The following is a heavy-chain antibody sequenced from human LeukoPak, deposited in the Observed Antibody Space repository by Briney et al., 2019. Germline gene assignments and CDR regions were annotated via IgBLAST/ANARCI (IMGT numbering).Heavy chain of an antibody. J-gene: IGHJ5*02. D-gene: IGHD3-16*01. V-gene: IGHV1-2*02. CDR1: GYTFIAYQ. CDR2: INPNRGDT. CDR3: ATDLHVYGGGVCGS. Sequence: ASVKVSCKASGYTFIAYQMHWVRQAPGQGLEWMGRINPNRGDTNYAQKFQGRVTMTRDTSISTAYMELSTLTSDDTAVYYCATDLHVYGGGVCGSWGQGTLVTVSS.